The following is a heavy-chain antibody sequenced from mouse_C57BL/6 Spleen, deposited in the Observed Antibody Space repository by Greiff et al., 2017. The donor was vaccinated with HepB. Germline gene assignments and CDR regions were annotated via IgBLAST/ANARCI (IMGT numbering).Heavy chain of an antibody. Sequence: EVKLVESGGDLVKPGGSLKLSCAASGFTFSSYGMSWVRQTPDKRLEWVATISSGGSYTYYPDSVKGRFTISRDNAKNTLYLQMSSLKSEDTAMYYCAKDDDYPWFAYWGQGTLVTVSA. CDR2: ISSGGSYT. V-gene: IGHV5-6*01. CDR1: GFTFSSYG. J-gene: IGHJ3*01. CDR3: AKDDDYPWFAY. D-gene: IGHD2-3*01.